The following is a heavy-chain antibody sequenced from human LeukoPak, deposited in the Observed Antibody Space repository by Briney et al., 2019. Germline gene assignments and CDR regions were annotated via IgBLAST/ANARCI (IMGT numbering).Heavy chain of an antibody. J-gene: IGHJ4*02. CDR1: GGSFSSHY. CDR3: ARGPEGSGSYIFDY. CDR2: INYSGTT. D-gene: IGHD3-10*01. V-gene: IGHV4-59*11. Sequence: PSETLSLTCTVSGGSFSSHYWSWIRQPPGKGLEWFGYINYSGTTNYNPSLKSRVIMSVDTSKNQFSLRLTSVTAADTAVYYCARGPEGSGSYIFDYWGQGTLVTVSS.